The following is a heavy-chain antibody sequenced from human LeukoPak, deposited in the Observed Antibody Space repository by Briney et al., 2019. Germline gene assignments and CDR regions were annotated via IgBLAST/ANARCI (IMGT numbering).Heavy chain of an antibody. J-gene: IGHJ3*02. V-gene: IGHV4-59*01. Sequence: SETLSLTCTISGGSISRYYWSWIRQPPGKGLEWIGYIFYSGSISCNPSLKSRVSISVDTSKNQFSLKLNSVTAADTAVYYCARAVTAYCSGGSCTVFLDIWGQGTRVTVSS. CDR3: ARAVTAYCSGGSCTVFLDI. CDR1: GGSISRYY. D-gene: IGHD2-15*01. CDR2: IFYSGSI.